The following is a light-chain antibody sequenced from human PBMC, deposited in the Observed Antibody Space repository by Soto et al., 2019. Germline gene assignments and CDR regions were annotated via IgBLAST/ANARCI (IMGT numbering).Light chain of an antibody. V-gene: IGLV3-21*04. J-gene: IGLJ3*02. CDR1: NIGSKS. CDR2: YDS. Sequence: SYELTQPPSVSVAPGKTARITCGGNNIGSKSVHWYQQKPGQAPVLVIYYDSDRPSGIPERFSGSNSGNTATLTISRVEAXXXXXYYCQVWDSSSDHWVFGGGTKL. CDR3: QVWDSSSDHWV.